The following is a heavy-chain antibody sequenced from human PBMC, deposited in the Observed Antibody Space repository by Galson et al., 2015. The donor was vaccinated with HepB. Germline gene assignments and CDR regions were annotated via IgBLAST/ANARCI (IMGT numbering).Heavy chain of an antibody. CDR2: IYYSGST. CDR3: ACQMGGYYDFWRDY. J-gene: IGHJ4*02. D-gene: IGHD3-3*01. V-gene: IGHV4-39*01. CDR1: GGSISSSSYY. Sequence: ETLSLTCTVSGGSISSSSYYWGWIRQPPGKGLEWIGTIYYSGSTYYNPSLKSRVTITVDTSENQFSLKLSSVTAADTAVYYCACQMGGYYDFWRDYWGQGTLVTVSS.